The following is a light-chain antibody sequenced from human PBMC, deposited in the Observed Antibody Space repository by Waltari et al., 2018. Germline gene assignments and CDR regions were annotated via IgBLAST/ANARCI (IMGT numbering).Light chain of an antibody. J-gene: IGLJ1*01. CDR2: DVS. Sequence: QSALTQPASVSGSPGQSITISCTGTSDDVGAYNYVPCYQQHPGKAPKLLISDVSERPSGVSNRFSGSKSGNTASLTISGLQSEDEADYYCCSLTTSTSLDYVFGTGTKVTVL. CDR3: CSLTTSTSLDYV. CDR1: SDDVGAYNY. V-gene: IGLV2-14*01.